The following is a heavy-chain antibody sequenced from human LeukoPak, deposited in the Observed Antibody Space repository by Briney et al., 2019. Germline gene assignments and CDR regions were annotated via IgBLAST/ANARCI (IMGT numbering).Heavy chain of an antibody. J-gene: IGHJ6*02. CDR3: ATYTHWVAGDV. CDR2: MNQDGSEK. D-gene: IGHD3-16*01. V-gene: IGHV3-7*01. CDR1: GFTFIDSW. Sequence: GSLRLSFAASGFTFIDSWMSWVRQAPGKGLEWVANMNQDGSEKDYVDSVKGRFTISRDNARNSLYLQMGSLRAEDTAVYYCATYTHWVAGDVWGQGTTVTVSS.